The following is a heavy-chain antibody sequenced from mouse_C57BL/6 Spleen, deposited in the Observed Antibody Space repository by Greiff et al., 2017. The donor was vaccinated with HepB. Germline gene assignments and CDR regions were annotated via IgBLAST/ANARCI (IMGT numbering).Heavy chain of an antibody. CDR3: ARSKYLARY. CDR2: IWAGGST. J-gene: IGHJ2*01. V-gene: IGHV2-9*02. Sequence: QLQLKESGPGLVAPSQSLSITCTVYGYSLTRYGVHWVRQPPGKGLEWLGLIWAGGSTNDNWALMSRLSISIDNSKSLVFLIMNSLQTDETALYYCARSKYLARYWGQGTTLTVSS. CDR1: GYSLTRYG. D-gene: IGHD5-1*01.